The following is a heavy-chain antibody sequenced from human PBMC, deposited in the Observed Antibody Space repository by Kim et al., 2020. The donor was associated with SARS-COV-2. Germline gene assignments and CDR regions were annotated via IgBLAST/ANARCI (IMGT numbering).Heavy chain of an antibody. CDR3: ARDLLVAAAGYYYYYGMDV. CDR2: ISSSGSTI. Sequence: GGSLRLSCAASGFTFSDYYMSWIRQAPGKGLEWVSYISSSGSTIYYADSVKGRFTISRDNAKNSLYLQMNSLRAEDTAVYYCARDLLVAAAGYYYYYGMDVWGQGPTVTVSS. D-gene: IGHD6-13*01. CDR1: GFTFSDYY. J-gene: IGHJ6*02. V-gene: IGHV3-11*01.